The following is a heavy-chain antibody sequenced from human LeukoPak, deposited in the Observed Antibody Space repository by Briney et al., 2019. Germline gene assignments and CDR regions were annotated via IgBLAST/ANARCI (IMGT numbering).Heavy chain of an antibody. D-gene: IGHD3-16*01. CDR1: GFTFSSYA. CDR2: ISYDGSNK. V-gene: IGHV3-30*04. Sequence: SLRLSCAASGFTFSSYAMHWVRQAPGKGLEWVAVISYDGSNKYYADSVKGRFTISRDHSRNTLYLQADSLRGEDTAVYYCARAPGGTNYYYYGMDVWGQGTTVTVSS. J-gene: IGHJ6*02. CDR3: ARAPGGTNYYYYGMDV.